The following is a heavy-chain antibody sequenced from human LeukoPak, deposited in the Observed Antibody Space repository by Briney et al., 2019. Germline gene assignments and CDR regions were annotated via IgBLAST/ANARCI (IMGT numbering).Heavy chain of an antibody. CDR1: GFTFDDYA. CDR2: ISWNSGSI. Sequence: GGSLRLSCAASGFTFDDYAMHWVRQAPGKGLEWVSGISWNSGSIGYADSVKGRFTISRDNAKNSLYLQMNSLRAEDTALYYYAKDGDTMVRGVITYFDYWGQGTLVTVSS. J-gene: IGHJ4*02. D-gene: IGHD3-10*01. CDR3: AKDGDTMVRGVITYFDY. V-gene: IGHV3-9*01.